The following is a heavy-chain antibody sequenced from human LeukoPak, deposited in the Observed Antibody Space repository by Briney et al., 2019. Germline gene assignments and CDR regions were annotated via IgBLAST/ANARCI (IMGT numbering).Heavy chain of an antibody. D-gene: IGHD6-6*01. CDR2: IIPIFGTA. V-gene: IGHV1-69*05. CDR1: GGTFSSYA. CDR3: ARFASSSSSHLYYFDY. Sequence: GASVKVSCKASGGTFSSYAISWVRQAPGQGLEWMGGIIPIFGTANYAQKFQGRVTITTDESTSTAYMELSSLRSDDTAVYYCARFASSSSSHLYYFDYWGQGTLVTVSS. J-gene: IGHJ4*02.